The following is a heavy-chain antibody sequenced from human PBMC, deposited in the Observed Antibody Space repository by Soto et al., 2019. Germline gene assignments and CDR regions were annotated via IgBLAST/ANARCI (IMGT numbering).Heavy chain of an antibody. D-gene: IGHD2-15*01. V-gene: IGHV3-23*04. J-gene: IGHJ6*02. CDR2: ISDDGGAT. CDR1: GFTFSDYY. CDR3: AKGHSRGGYAVHV. Sequence: VQLVESGGGLVKPGGSLRLSCAASGFTFSDYYMSWIRQAPGKGLEWVSSISDDGGATYYADSVKGRFTISRDNSKNTLYLQFNSLRPEDTAVYFCAKGHSRGGYAVHVWGQGTTVTVSS.